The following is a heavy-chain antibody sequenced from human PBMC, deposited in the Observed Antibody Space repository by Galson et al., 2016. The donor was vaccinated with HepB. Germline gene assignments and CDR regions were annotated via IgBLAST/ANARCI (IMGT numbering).Heavy chain of an antibody. Sequence: TLSLTCTVSGDSISNDGNYWSWTRQHPGKGLEFIGYIYHSGSTYYNPSLRSRVTISVDTSVNQFSLKLSSVTAADTAVYYCARYFDHWGQGILVTVSS. CDR2: IYHSGST. J-gene: IGHJ4*02. CDR3: ARYFDH. CDR1: GDSISNDGNY. V-gene: IGHV4-31*03.